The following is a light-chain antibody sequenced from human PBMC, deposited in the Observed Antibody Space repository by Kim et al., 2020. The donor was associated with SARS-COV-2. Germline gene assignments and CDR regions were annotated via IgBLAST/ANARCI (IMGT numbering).Light chain of an antibody. J-gene: IGKJ4*01. CDR2: WAS. Sequence: DIVMTQSPDSLGVSLGERATINCKSSQSVLYSSNNKNYLAWYQQKSGQPPKLLIYWASTRESGVPDRFSGSGSGTDFTLTISSLQAEDVAVYYCQQYCSTPLVFGGGTKVDIK. CDR3: QQYCSTPLV. CDR1: QSVLYSSNNKNY. V-gene: IGKV4-1*01.